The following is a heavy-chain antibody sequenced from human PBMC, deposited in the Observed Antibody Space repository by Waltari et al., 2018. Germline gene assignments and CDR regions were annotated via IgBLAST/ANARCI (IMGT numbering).Heavy chain of an antibody. CDR1: GGSISSRSDY. D-gene: IGHD6-19*01. Sequence: QLQLQESGPGLVKPSETLSLTCTVPGGSISSRSDYWGRTRQAPRKGLEWIGSMYYSGSTFYNPSLKSRVTISTDTSKSHLSRRLSAMTAADTAVYYCATGGWYSILTDSWGQGTLVTVSS. J-gene: IGHJ4*02. CDR2: MYYSGST. V-gene: IGHV4-39*07. CDR3: ATGGWYSILTDS.